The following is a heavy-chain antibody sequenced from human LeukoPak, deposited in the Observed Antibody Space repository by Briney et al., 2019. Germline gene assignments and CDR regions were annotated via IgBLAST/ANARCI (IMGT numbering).Heavy chain of an antibody. J-gene: IGHJ4*02. CDR3: ARGVGRIYYYDSSGYYCFDY. Sequence: SQTLSLTCTVSGGSISSGGYYWSWIRQHPGKGLEWIGYIYYSGSTYYNPSLKSRVTISVDTSKNQFSLKLSSVTAADTAVYYCARGVGRIYYYDSSGYYCFDYWGQGTLVTVSS. CDR1: GGSISSGGYY. V-gene: IGHV4-31*03. CDR2: IYYSGST. D-gene: IGHD3-22*01.